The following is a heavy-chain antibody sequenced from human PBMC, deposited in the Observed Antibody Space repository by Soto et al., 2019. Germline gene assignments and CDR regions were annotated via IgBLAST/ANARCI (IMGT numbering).Heavy chain of an antibody. CDR3: ARGVGWIQRGDAFDI. Sequence: QVQLQQWGAGLLKPSETLSLTCAVYGGSFSGYYWSWIRQPPGKGLEWIGEINHSGSTNYNPSLKSRVTISGDTSKNQFTLKLSSVTAADTAVDSCARGVGWIQRGDAFDISGHGTIVTVSS. V-gene: IGHV4-34*01. D-gene: IGHD5-18*01. CDR1: GGSFSGYY. J-gene: IGHJ3*02. CDR2: INHSGST.